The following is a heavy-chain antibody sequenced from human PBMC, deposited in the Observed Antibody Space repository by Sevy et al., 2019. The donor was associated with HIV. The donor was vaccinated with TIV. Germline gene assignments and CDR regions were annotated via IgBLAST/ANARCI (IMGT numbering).Heavy chain of an antibody. CDR2: IKQDGSEK. D-gene: IGHD3-3*01. CDR1: GFTFSSYW. V-gene: IGHV3-7*01. J-gene: IGHJ6*02. CDR3: ARHVGRGYDFWSGYPCYYYYGMDV. Sequence: GGSLRLSCAASGFTFSSYWMSWVRQAPGKGLEWVANIKQDGSEKYYVDSVKGRFTISRDNAKNSLYLQMNSLRAEDTAVYYCARHVGRGYDFWSGYPCYYYYGMDVWGQGTTVTVSS.